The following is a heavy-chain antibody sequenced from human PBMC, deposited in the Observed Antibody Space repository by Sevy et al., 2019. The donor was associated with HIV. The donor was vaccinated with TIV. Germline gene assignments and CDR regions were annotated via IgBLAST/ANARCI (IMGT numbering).Heavy chain of an antibody. CDR2: IYGSRGVT. J-gene: IGHJ3*02. Sequence: GGSLRLSCAASGFTFSSYALNWVRQAPGKGLEWVSTIYGSRGVTYYADYVKGRFTISRDNPKNTLYLQMNSLRTEDTAVYFSAGGRYDSSGSFDAFDIWGQGTMVTVSS. CDR1: GFTFSSYA. D-gene: IGHD3-22*01. CDR3: AGGRYDSSGSFDAFDI. V-gene: IGHV3-23*01.